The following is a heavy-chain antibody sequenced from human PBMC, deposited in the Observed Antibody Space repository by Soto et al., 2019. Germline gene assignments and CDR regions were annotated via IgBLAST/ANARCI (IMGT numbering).Heavy chain of an antibody. J-gene: IGHJ4*02. CDR1: GGTFNNYV. CDR3: GTGGLYLHEGGGQMGGYRFDF. D-gene: IGHD2-15*01. Sequence: QVQLVQSGAEVKKPGSSVTVSCKASGGTFNNYVISWVRQAPGQGLEWMGGIIPIFGTTNYALKFQGRVTVTAGGSRGTTDRGVRGLRSGGAAVYYGGTGGLYLHEGGGQMGGYRFDFWGQGILVTFTS. CDR2: IIPIFGTT. V-gene: IGHV1-69*01.